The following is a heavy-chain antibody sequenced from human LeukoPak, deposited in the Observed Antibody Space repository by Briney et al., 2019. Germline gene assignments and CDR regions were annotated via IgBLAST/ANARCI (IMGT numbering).Heavy chain of an antibody. V-gene: IGHV3-23*01. CDR3: AKDVAVAGTYYFDY. J-gene: IGHJ4*02. D-gene: IGHD6-19*01. CDR1: EFTFNNFA. CDR2: ISGSGDSK. Sequence: PGGSLRLSCAASEFTFNNFAMNWVRQAPGKGLQWVSVISGSGDSKVYAESVKGRITISRDNSKNTLYLQMDSLRAEDTAVYYCAKDVAVAGTYYFDYWGQGTRVTVSS.